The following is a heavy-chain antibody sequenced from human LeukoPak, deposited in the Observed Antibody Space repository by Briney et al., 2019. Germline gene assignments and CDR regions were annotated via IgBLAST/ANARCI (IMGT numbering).Heavy chain of an antibody. CDR2: INHSGST. J-gene: IGHJ5*02. V-gene: IGHV4-34*01. Sequence: SETLSLTCAVYGESFSGYFWSWIRQPPGKGLEWIGEINHSGSTNYNPSLKSRVTISVDTSKNQFSLKLSSVTAADTAVYYCARHKSQWLVRGWFDPWGQGTLVTVSS. D-gene: IGHD6-19*01. CDR1: GESFSGYF. CDR3: ARHKSQWLVRGWFDP.